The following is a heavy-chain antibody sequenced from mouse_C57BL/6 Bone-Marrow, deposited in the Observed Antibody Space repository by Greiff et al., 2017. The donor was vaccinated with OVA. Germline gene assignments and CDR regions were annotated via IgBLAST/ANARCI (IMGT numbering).Heavy chain of an antibody. CDR2: ISSGGSYT. CDR3: ASLGYEGYFDY. CDR1: GFTFSSYG. J-gene: IGHJ2*01. Sequence: EVQRVESGGDLVKPGGSLKLSCAASGFTFSSYGMSWVRQTPDKRLEWVATISSGGSYTYYPDSVKGRFTISRDNAKNTLYLQMSSLKSEDTAMYYCASLGYEGYFDYWGQGTTLTVSS. V-gene: IGHV5-6*01. D-gene: IGHD2-10*02.